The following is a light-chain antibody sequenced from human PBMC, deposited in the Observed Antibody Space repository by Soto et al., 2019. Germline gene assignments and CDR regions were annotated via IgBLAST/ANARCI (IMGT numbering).Light chain of an antibody. J-gene: IGKJ1*01. CDR3: QQLNSYPWT. CDR2: KAS. Sequence: DIQMTQSPSTLSASVGDRVTITCRASQSISSWLAWYQQKPGKAPKLLIYKASSLESGVPSRFSGSGSGTEFTLTISSLQPDDFATYYCQQLNSYPWTFGQGTKVDNK. CDR1: QSISSW. V-gene: IGKV1-5*03.